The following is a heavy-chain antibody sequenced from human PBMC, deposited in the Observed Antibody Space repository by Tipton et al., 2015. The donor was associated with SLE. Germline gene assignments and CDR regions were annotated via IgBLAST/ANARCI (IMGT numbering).Heavy chain of an antibody. Sequence: TLSLTCAVSGYSISSGYYWGWIQQSPVKGLGWIGIVFRTAYYNPSLKSRVTISVDTSKNQFSLKLSSVTAADTAVYYCARVKSDYGDCWGQGTLVTVSS. CDR3: ARVKSDYGDC. CDR1: GYSISSGYY. V-gene: IGHV4-38-2*01. J-gene: IGHJ4*02. CDR2: VFRTA.